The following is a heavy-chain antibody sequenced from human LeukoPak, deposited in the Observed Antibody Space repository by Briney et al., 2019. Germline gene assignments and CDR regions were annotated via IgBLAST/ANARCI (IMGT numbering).Heavy chain of an antibody. Sequence: ASVKVSCKASGYTFTGHYIHWVRQAPGQGLEWVGWVNPKSGGTNYAQKFLDRVTMTTDMSISTAYTELIRLRSRDTAVYFCARGSSKYVFGYYMDVWGKGTSIIVSS. CDR1: GYTFTGHY. J-gene: IGHJ6*03. CDR2: VNPKSGGT. CDR3: ARGSSKYVFGYYMDV. V-gene: IGHV1-2*02. D-gene: IGHD4-11*01.